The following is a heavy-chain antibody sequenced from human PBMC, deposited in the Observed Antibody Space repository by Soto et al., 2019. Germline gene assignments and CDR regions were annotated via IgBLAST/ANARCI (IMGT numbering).Heavy chain of an antibody. D-gene: IGHD4-17*01. J-gene: IGHJ2*01. CDR3: ARARGDYHWYFDL. Sequence: GGSLRLSCAASGCTVSSNYMSWVRQAPGKGLEWVSVIYSGGSTYYADSVKGRFTISRDNSKNTLYLQMNSLRAEDTAVYYCARARGDYHWYFDLWGRGTLVTVSS. CDR2: IYSGGST. V-gene: IGHV3-53*01. CDR1: GCTVSSNY.